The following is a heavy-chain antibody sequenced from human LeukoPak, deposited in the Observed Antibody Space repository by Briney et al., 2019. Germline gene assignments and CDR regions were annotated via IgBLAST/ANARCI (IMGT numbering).Heavy chain of an antibody. J-gene: IGHJ4*02. CDR1: GYSISSGYY. CDR2: TYHSGST. V-gene: IGHV4-38-2*01. D-gene: IGHD3-22*01. CDR3: ARSPATMIVVDPFDY. Sequence: PSETLSLTCAVSGYSISSGYYWGWIRQPPGKGLEWIGSTYHSGSTYYNPSLKSRVTISVDTSKNQFSLKLSSVTAADTAVYYCARSPATMIVVDPFDYWGQGTLVTVSS.